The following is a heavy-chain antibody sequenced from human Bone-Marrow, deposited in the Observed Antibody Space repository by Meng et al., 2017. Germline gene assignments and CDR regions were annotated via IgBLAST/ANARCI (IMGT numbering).Heavy chain of an antibody. CDR3: ARVRGLQWLGRIDY. D-gene: IGHD6-19*01. J-gene: IGHJ4*02. Sequence: SETLSLTCTVSGGSISSYYWGWIRQPPGKGLEWIGSIYHSGSTYYNPSLKSRVTISVDTSKNQFSLKLSSVTAADTAVYYCARVRGLQWLGRIDYWGQGTLVTVSS. CDR1: GGSISSYY. V-gene: IGHV4-38-2*02. CDR2: IYHSGST.